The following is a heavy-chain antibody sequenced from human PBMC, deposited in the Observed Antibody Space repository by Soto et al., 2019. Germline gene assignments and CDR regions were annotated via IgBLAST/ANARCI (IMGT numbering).Heavy chain of an antibody. Sequence: EVQLVESGGGLVQPGGSLRLSFSASGFTFSSYWMSWGRQAPGKGLEWVANIKPDGSEKYYVDSVRGRFTISRDNVENSLNLQMNSLRAEDAALYYCARDEARPLGYWGQGTLVTVSS. CDR3: ARDEARPLGY. CDR2: IKPDGSEK. J-gene: IGHJ4*02. V-gene: IGHV3-7*01. CDR1: GFTFSSYW. D-gene: IGHD6-6*01.